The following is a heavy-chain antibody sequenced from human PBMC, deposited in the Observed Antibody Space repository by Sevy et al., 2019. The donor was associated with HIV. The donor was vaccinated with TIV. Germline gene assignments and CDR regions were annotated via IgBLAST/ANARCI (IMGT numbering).Heavy chain of an antibody. V-gene: IGHV3-7*01. CDR3: AREVGGFNWRPYYFDS. CDR1: GFRFTDYW. D-gene: IGHD3-16*01. Sequence: GGSLRLSCAASGFRFTDYWMSWVRQTPGKGLEWVATIKKDESEKYYVDSVKGRFVISRDNGKTSGSLQMNGLRVEDTALYYCAREVGGFNWRPYYFDSWGQGTLVTVSS. CDR2: IKKDESEK. J-gene: IGHJ4*02.